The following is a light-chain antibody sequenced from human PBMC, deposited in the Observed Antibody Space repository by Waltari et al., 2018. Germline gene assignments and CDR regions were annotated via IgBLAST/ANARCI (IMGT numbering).Light chain of an antibody. Sequence: DIQLIQSPSFLSASVGDRVTITCRASQGVSSYLAWYQQKPGKAPKLLIYAASTLQSGVPSRFSGNRSGTEFTLTISSLQPEDFATYYCQQLNAYPLTFGPGTKVDIK. V-gene: IGKV1-9*01. CDR1: QGVSSY. CDR3: QQLNAYPLT. J-gene: IGKJ3*01. CDR2: AAS.